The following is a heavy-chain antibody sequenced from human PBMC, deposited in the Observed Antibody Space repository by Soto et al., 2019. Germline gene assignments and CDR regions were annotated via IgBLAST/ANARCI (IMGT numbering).Heavy chain of an antibody. CDR1: GYTFTNYG. Sequence: QVQLVQSGVEVKKPGASVRVSCKASGYTFTNYGITWVRQAPGQGLEWLGWISGYNGNTNYAQKFQGRVTMTTDTSTSTAYMDLTNLRNDTTAVYSWARGGRFAVADTDFWGQGTLVTVSS. CDR2: ISGYNGNT. J-gene: IGHJ4*02. D-gene: IGHD3-3*01. CDR3: ARGGRFAVADTDF. V-gene: IGHV1-18*01.